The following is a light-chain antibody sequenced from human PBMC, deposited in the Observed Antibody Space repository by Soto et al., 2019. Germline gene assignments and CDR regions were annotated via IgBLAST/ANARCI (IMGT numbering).Light chain of an antibody. CDR1: SSDVGVYNY. CDR3: SSYAGSNNVV. Sequence: QSALTQPPSASGSPGQSVTISCTGTSSDVGVYNYVSWYQQHPGTAPKLLIYEVSKRPSGVPDRFSGSKSGNTASLTVSGLQAEDEADFYCSSYAGSNNVVFGGGTKLTVL. V-gene: IGLV2-8*01. CDR2: EVS. J-gene: IGLJ2*01.